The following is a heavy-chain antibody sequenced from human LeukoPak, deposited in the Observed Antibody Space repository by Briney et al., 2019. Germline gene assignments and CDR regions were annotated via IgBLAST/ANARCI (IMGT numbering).Heavy chain of an antibody. CDR1: GFTFSSYE. Sequence: GGSLRLSCAASGFTFSSYEMNWVRQAPGKGLEWVSYISSSGSTIYYADSVKGRFTISRDNAKNSLYLQMNSLRAEDTAVYYCAKDLTVTMIVVVNEALDYWGQGTLVTVSS. CDR2: ISSSGSTI. V-gene: IGHV3-48*03. J-gene: IGHJ4*02. D-gene: IGHD3-22*01. CDR3: AKDLTVTMIVVVNEALDY.